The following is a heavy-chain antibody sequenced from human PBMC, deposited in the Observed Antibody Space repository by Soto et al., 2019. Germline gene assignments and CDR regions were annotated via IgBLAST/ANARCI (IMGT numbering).Heavy chain of an antibody. CDR3: ARGGYSYGYNPYYYGMDV. V-gene: IGHV1-69*13. Sequence: ASVKVSCKASGGTFSSYAISWVRQAPGQGLEWMGGIIPIFGTANYAQKFQGRVTITADESTSTAYMELSSLRSEDTAVYYCARGGYSYGYNPYYYGMDVWGQGTTVTVS. CDR1: GGTFSSYA. J-gene: IGHJ6*02. CDR2: IIPIFGTA. D-gene: IGHD5-18*01.